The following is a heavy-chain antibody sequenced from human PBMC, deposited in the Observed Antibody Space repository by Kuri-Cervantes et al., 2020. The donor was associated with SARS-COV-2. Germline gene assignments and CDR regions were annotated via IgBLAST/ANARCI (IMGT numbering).Heavy chain of an antibody. CDR2: IKQDGSEK. CDR1: GFTFSSYW. Sequence: GESLKISCAASGFTFSSYWMSWVRQAPGKGLEWVANIKQDGSEKYYVDSVKGRFTISRDNAKNSLYLQMNSLRAEDTAVYYCARATVVNWFDPWGQGTLVTVSS. D-gene: IGHD4-23*01. V-gene: IGHV3-7*04. J-gene: IGHJ5*02. CDR3: ARATVVNWFDP.